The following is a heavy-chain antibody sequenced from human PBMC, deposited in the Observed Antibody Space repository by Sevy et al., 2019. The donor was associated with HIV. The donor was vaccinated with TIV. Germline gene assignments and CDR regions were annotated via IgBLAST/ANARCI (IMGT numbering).Heavy chain of an antibody. D-gene: IGHD6-13*01. Sequence: GGSLRLSCAASGFTFSSYSMNWVSQAPGKGLEWVSSISSSSSYIYYADSVKGRFTISRDNAKNSLYLQMNSLRAEDTAVYYCARANLVIAAYYYMDVWGKGTTVTVSS. J-gene: IGHJ6*03. V-gene: IGHV3-21*01. CDR2: ISSSSSYI. CDR3: ARANLVIAAYYYMDV. CDR1: GFTFSSYS.